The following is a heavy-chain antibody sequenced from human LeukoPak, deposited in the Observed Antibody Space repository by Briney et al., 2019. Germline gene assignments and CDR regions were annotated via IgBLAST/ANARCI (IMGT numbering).Heavy chain of an antibody. D-gene: IGHD3-22*01. Sequence: LRLSCAASGFTFSSYAMSLVRQAPGKGLEWIGYIYYSGSTNYNPSLKSRVTISVDTSKNQFSLKLSSVTAADTAVYYCAGNYYDSSGPFSWSQGTLVTVSS. V-gene: IGHV4-59*13. CDR2: IYYSGST. CDR3: AGNYYDSSGPFS. CDR1: GFTFSSYA. J-gene: IGHJ4*02.